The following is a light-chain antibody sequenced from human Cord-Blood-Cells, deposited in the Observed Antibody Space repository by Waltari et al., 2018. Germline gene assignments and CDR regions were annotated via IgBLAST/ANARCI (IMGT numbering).Light chain of an antibody. Sequence: QSALTQPRPVSGSPGQSVTISCTGTSSDVGGYNYVSWYQQHPGKAPKQMIYDVSKRPSGVPDLYSGSKSGNTAALTISGVQAEDEADYYCCSYAVSYTLFGGGTRLTVL. V-gene: IGLV2-11*01. J-gene: IGLJ2*01. CDR1: SSDVGGYNY. CDR2: DVS. CDR3: CSYAVSYTL.